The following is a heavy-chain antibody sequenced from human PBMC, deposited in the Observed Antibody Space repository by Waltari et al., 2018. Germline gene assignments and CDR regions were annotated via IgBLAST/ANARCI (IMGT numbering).Heavy chain of an antibody. CDR2: MFYSGTT. D-gene: IGHD5-12*01. V-gene: IGHV4-39*01. J-gene: IGHJ5*02. CDR3: ARHWKRNGYRFDP. Sequence: GGWWRQSPWKGPEWLGSMFYSGTTYYNPTLESRLTISGNTSKNQFSLRLSSVTAADTAVYYCARHWKRNGYRFDPWGQGTRVTVSS.